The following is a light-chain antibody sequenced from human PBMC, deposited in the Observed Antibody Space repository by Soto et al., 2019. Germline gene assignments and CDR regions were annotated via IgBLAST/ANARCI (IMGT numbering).Light chain of an antibody. CDR1: QSISSY. J-gene: IGKJ1*01. CDR3: QQSYTMSKT. CDR2: AAS. Sequence: DLQMTQSPSSLSASVGDRVTITCRASQSISSYLNWYQQKPGKAPNLLIYAASSLQSGVPSRISGSGSGTDFTLTISSLQPEDFATYYCQQSYTMSKTFGQGTKVEIK. V-gene: IGKV1-39*01.